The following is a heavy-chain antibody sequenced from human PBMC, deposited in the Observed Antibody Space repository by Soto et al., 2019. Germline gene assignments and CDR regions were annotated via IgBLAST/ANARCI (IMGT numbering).Heavy chain of an antibody. CDR2: IWYDGSNK. V-gene: IGHV3-33*01. J-gene: IGHJ6*02. D-gene: IGHD3-3*01. Sequence: QPGGSLRLSCAASGFTFSSYGMHWVRQAPGKGLEWVAVIWYDGSNKYYADSVKGRSTISRDNSKNTLYLQMNSLRAEDTAVYYCARGPAGPPTISGLLRYYYYGMDVWGQGTTVTVSS. CDR1: GFTFSSYG. CDR3: ARGPAGPPTISGLLRYYYYGMDV.